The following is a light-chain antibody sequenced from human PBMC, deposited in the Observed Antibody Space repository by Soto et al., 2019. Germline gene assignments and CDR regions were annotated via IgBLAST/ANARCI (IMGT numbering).Light chain of an antibody. Sequence: EIVMTQSPATLSVSPGDGATLSCRASERLRSNLAWYQHKPGRAPRLLIYGVSTRATGIPARFSGSGSGTEFTLTISSLKSEDFAIYYCQFYNDWPRTFGPGTKVEIK. CDR1: ERLRSN. J-gene: IGKJ3*01. V-gene: IGKV3-15*01. CDR2: GVS. CDR3: QFYNDWPRT.